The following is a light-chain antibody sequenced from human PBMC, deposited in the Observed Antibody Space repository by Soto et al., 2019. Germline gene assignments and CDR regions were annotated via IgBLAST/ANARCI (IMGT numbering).Light chain of an antibody. V-gene: IGLV2-14*01. CDR1: SSDVGGYNY. J-gene: IGLJ1*01. CDR2: EVT. CDR3: SSYAGGYTFDV. Sequence: QSALTQPVSVSGSPGQSITISCTGTSSDVGGYNYVSWYQQHPGKAPKLMIYEVTKRPSGVSNRFSGSKSGNTASLTISGLQAEDESDYYCSSYAGGYTFDVFGTGTKLTVL.